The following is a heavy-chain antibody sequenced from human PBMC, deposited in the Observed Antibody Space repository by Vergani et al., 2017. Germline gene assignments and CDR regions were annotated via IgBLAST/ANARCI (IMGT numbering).Heavy chain of an antibody. CDR3: AKAHEDDSGYDYFDY. V-gene: IGHV1-2*02. D-gene: IGHD5-12*01. J-gene: IGHJ4*02. CDR1: GYTFTGYY. CDR2: INPNSGGT. Sequence: QVQLVQSGAEVKKPGASVKVSCKASGYTFTGYYMHWVRQAPGQGLEWMGWINPNSGGTNYAQEFQGRVTMTRDTSISTAYMELSRLRSDDTAVYYCAKAHEDDSGYDYFDYWGQGTLVTVSS.